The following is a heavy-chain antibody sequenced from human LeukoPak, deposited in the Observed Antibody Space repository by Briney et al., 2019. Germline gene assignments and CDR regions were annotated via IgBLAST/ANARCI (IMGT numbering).Heavy chain of an antibody. D-gene: IGHD6-19*01. Sequence: PSGTLSLTCAVSGGSISSSNWWSWVRQPPGKGLEWIGEIYHSGSTNYNPSLKSRVTISVDKSKNQFSLKLSSVTAADTAVYYCARTLAVAYSYYFEFWGQGTLVTVSS. CDR1: GGSISSSNW. CDR3: ARTLAVAYSYYFEF. CDR2: IYHSGST. J-gene: IGHJ4*02. V-gene: IGHV4-4*02.